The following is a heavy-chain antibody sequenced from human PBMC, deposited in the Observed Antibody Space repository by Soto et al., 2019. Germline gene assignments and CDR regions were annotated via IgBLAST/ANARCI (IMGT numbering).Heavy chain of an antibody. D-gene: IGHD6-13*01. V-gene: IGHV4-61*01. Sequence: QVQLQESGPGLVKPSETLSLTCTVSGGSVSSGSYYWSWIRQPPGKELEWIRYIYYSGSTNYNPSLKSRVTISVDTSKNQFSLKLSSVTAADTAVYYCARDLSSSWYGDWFDPWGQGTLVTVSS. J-gene: IGHJ5*02. CDR2: IYYSGST. CDR3: ARDLSSSWYGDWFDP. CDR1: GGSVSSGSYY.